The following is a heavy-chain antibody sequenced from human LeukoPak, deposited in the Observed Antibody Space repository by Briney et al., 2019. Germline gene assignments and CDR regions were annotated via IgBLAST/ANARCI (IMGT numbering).Heavy chain of an antibody. D-gene: IGHD1-26*01. J-gene: IGHJ4*02. V-gene: IGHV3-23*01. CDR3: AKSIVGTTSISRFDF. Sequence: PGGSLRLSCAASGFTFSSCAMSWVRQAPGKGLEWVSTISGSGGSTYYTDSVKGRFTISRDNSKNTLYLQMNSLRAEDTAVYYCAKSIVGTTSISRFDFWGQGPLVTVSS. CDR2: ISGSGGST. CDR1: GFTFSSCA.